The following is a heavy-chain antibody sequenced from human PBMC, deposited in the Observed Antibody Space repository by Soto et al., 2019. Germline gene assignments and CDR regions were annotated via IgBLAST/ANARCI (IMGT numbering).Heavy chain of an antibody. V-gene: IGHV1-69*13. J-gene: IGHJ4*02. Sequence: ASVKVSCKASGGTFSSYAISWGGQAPGQGLEWMGGIIPIFGTANYAQKFQGRVTITADESTSTAYMELSSLRSEDTAVYYCARGVYGDYYYFDYWGQGTLVTVSS. CDR1: GGTFSSYA. CDR3: ARGVYGDYYYFDY. D-gene: IGHD4-17*01. CDR2: IIPIFGTA.